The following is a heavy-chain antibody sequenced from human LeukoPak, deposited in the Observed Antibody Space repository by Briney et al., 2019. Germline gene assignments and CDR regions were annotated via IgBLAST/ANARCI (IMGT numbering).Heavy chain of an antibody. CDR3: ARGAYGDYST. V-gene: IGHV4-30-2*01. J-gene: IGHJ5*02. Sequence: PSQTLSLTCAVSGGSISSGGYSWSWIRQPPGKGLEWIGYIYHSGSTYYNPSLKSRVTISVDRSKNQFSLKLSSVTAADTAVYYCARGAYGDYSTWGLGTLVTVSS. CDR1: GGSISSGGYS. D-gene: IGHD4-17*01. CDR2: IYHSGST.